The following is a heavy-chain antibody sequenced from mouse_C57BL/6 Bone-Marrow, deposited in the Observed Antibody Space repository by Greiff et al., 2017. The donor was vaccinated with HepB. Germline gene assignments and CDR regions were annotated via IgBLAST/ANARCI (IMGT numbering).Heavy chain of an antibody. V-gene: IGHV1-55*01. CDR2: IYPGSGST. J-gene: IGHJ4*01. CDR1: GYTFTSYW. CDR3: ARQVVAPYYAMDY. D-gene: IGHD1-1*01. Sequence: VQLQQPGAELVKPGASVKMSCKASGYTFTSYWITWVKQRPGRGLEWIGDIYPGSGSTNYNEKFKSKATLTVDTSSSTAYMQLSSLTSEDSAVYYCARQVVAPYYAMDYWGQGTSVTVSS.